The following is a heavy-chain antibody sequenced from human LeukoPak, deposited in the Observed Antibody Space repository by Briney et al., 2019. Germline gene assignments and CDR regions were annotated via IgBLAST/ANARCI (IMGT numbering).Heavy chain of an antibody. CDR2: IYTSGST. V-gene: IGHV4-4*09. J-gene: IGHJ4*02. Sequence: SETLSLTCTVSGDSMSYDYWSWVRQTPGMRLEWLGYIYTSGSTNYNPSLKSRVSISVDTSKNQFSLKLSSVTAADTAVYYCARVVEGPMATVTTFDYWGQGALVSVS. CDR3: ARVVEGPMATVTTFDY. CDR1: GDSMSYDY. D-gene: IGHD4-11*01.